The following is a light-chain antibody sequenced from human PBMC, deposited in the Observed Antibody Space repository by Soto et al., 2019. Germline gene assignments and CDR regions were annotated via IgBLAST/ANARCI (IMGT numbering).Light chain of an antibody. CDR2: DAS. V-gene: IGKV3-11*01. J-gene: IGKJ5*01. Sequence: EIVLTQSPGTLSLSPGERATLSCRASQSVSSALAWYLQKPGQAPRLLIYDASTRAAGIPVRFSGSGSGTDFTLTISSLEPEDFAVYYCQQRSNWPVMITFGQGTRLEIK. CDR1: QSVSSA. CDR3: QQRSNWPVMIT.